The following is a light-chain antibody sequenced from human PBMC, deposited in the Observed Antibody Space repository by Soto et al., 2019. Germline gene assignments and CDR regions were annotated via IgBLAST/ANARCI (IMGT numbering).Light chain of an antibody. CDR3: TSYTRSATPYI. CDR1: SGDVGGHNY. V-gene: IGLV2-14*01. J-gene: IGLJ1*01. Sequence: QSALTQPASVSGSPGQSITISCTGTSGDVGGHNYVSWYQQHPGRAPKLMIYEVTNRPSGVSNRFSGSKSGNTASLTISGLQAEDEADYYCTSYTRSATPYIYGSGTKLTVL. CDR2: EVT.